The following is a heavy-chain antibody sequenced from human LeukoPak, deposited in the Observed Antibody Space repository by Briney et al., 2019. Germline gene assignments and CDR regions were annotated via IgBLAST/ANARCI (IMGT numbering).Heavy chain of an antibody. V-gene: IGHV4-34*01. CDR1: GGSFSGYY. CDR2: INHSGST. D-gene: IGHD3-10*01. J-gene: IGHJ3*01. Sequence: SETLSLTCAVYGGSFSGYYWSWIRQPPGKGLEWIGEINHSGSTNYNPSLKSRVTISVVTSKNHFSLKLNSVTAADTAVYYCAKPSNYYGSATDAFDFWGQGTMVTVSS. CDR3: AKPSNYYGSATDAFDF.